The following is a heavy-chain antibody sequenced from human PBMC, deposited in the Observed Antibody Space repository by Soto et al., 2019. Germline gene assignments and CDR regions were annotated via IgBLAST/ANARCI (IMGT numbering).Heavy chain of an antibody. CDR3: AREMTTVTYYYYYGMDV. Sequence: QVQLVQAGAEVQKPGSSVKVSCKASGGTFSSYAISWVRQAPGQGLEWMGGIIPIFGTANYAQKFQGRVTITADESTSTAYMELSSLRSEDTAVYYCAREMTTVTYYYYYGMDVWGQGTTVTVSS. V-gene: IGHV1-69*01. D-gene: IGHD4-17*01. CDR1: GGTFSSYA. J-gene: IGHJ6*02. CDR2: IIPIFGTA.